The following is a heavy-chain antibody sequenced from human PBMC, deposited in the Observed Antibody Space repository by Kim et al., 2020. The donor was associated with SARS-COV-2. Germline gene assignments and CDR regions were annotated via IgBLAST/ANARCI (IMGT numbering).Heavy chain of an antibody. J-gene: IGHJ3*02. V-gene: IGHV4-39*01. D-gene: IGHD3-10*01. CDR1: GGSISSSSYY. Sequence: SETLSLTCTVSGGSISSSSYYWGWIRQPPGKGLEWIGSIYYSGSTYYNPSLKSRVTISVDTSKNQFSLKLSSVTAADTAVYYCARPSKLWFGELSAGRGAFDIWGQGTMVTVSS. CDR3: ARPSKLWFGELSAGRGAFDI. CDR2: IYYSGST.